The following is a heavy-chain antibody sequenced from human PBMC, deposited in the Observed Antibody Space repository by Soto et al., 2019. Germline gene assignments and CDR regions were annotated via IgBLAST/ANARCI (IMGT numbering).Heavy chain of an antibody. V-gene: IGHV3-7*05. J-gene: IGHJ4*02. CDR1: GFRLRDYW. Sequence: EVQLVESGGGLVQPGGSPRLSCAASGFRLRDYWMTWVRQAPGKGLEWVANIKQDGSEKYYVDSVKGRCTISRDDAKNSLYLRMNSLTTEDTAVYYCTRETSVDADWGQGTLVTVSS. CDR2: IKQDGSEK. D-gene: IGHD2-2*01. CDR3: TRETSVDAD.